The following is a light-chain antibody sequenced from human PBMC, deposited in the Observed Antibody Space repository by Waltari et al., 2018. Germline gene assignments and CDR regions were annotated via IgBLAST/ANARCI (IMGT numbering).Light chain of an antibody. Sequence: QSVLTQPPSVPGAPGQRVTISCTGSSSNIGATYHVHWYQQLPGTAPKLLICDNNNRPSGVPDRFSGSKSGTSASLAITGLQADDEADYYCQSYDRSLSAWVFGGGTKVTVL. J-gene: IGLJ3*02. V-gene: IGLV1-40*01. CDR2: DNN. CDR1: SSNIGATYH. CDR3: QSYDRSLSAWV.